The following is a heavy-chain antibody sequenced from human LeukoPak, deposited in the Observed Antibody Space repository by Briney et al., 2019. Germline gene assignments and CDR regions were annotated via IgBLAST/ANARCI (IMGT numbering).Heavy chain of an antibody. V-gene: IGHV3-7*01. D-gene: IGHD2-21*02. CDR3: TSWGDTTAEYFQR. CDR1: GFTFNRCW. J-gene: IGHJ1*01. Sequence: GGSLRLSCVVSGFTFNRCWMNWVRQAPGEGLEWVAHINPDGRDTYYVDSVKGRVTISRDNAQNSMYLQMNSLRVEDTAVYYCTSWGDTTAEYFQRWGQGTLVTVSS. CDR2: INPDGRDT.